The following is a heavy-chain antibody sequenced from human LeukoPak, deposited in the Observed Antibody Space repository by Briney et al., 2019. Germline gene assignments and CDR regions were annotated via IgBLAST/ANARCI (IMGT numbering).Heavy chain of an antibody. CDR2: IIPIFGTA. CDR3: ARDGGPERGLYY. CDR1: GYTFTSYG. V-gene: IGHV1-69*05. D-gene: IGHD1-14*01. Sequence: SVKVSCKASGYTFTSYGISWVRQAPGQGLEWMGGIIPIFGTANYAQKFQGRVTITTDESTSTAYMELSSLRPEDTAVYYCARDGGPERGLYYWGQGTLVTVSS. J-gene: IGHJ4*02.